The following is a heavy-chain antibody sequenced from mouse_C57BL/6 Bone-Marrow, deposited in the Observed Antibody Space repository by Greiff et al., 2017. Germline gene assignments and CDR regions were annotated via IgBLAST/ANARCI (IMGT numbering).Heavy chain of an antibody. Sequence: VQLQEPGAELAKPGASVKLSCKASGYTFTSYWMHWVKQRPGQGLEWIGNINPSSGYTKYNQKFKDKATLTADKSSSTAYMQRSSLTSEDSSVYSGARRGWLLLFAYWGQGTLVTVSA. D-gene: IGHD2-3*01. CDR2: INPSSGYT. CDR3: ARRGWLLLFAY. V-gene: IGHV1-7*01. J-gene: IGHJ3*01. CDR1: GYTFTSYW.